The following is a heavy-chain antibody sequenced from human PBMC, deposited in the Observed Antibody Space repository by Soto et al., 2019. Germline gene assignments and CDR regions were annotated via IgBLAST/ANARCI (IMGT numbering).Heavy chain of an antibody. CDR3: VQKDNWFES. J-gene: IGHJ5*01. CDR1: GFIFTNYG. CDR2: ISGSGGST. V-gene: IGHV3-23*01. Sequence: DVQLLESGGGLVQPGGSLRLSCTASGFIFTNYGMTWVRQAPGKGLEWVSGISGSGGSTYYADSVMGRFTISRNNSRNTLFLQMNSLRAEDTAVYYCVQKDNWFESWGRGTLVTVSS.